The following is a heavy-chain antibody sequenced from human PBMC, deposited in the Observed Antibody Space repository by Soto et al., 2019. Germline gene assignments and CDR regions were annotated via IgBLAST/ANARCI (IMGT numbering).Heavy chain of an antibody. Sequence: SGNPFPTCPVSGGSLSSYYWGWVRQPPGKGLEWIGYIYYSGSTNYNPSLKSRVTISVDTSKNQFSLKLSSVTAADTAVYYCARDERYYGMDVWGQGTTVTVSS. CDR1: GGSLSSYY. V-gene: IGHV4-59*01. J-gene: IGHJ6*02. CDR2: IYYSGST. CDR3: ARDERYYGMDV.